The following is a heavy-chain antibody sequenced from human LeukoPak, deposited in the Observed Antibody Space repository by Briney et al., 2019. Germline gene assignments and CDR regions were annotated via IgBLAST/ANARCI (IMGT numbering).Heavy chain of an antibody. CDR1: GGSFSGYY. CDR2: INHSGST. J-gene: IGHJ4*02. Sequence: PSETLSLTCAVYGGSFSGYYWSWIRQPPGKGLEWIGEINHSGSTNYNPSLKSRVTISVDTSKNQFSLKLSSGTAADTAVYYCARGQSRFDYWGQGTLVTVSS. CDR3: ARGQSRFDY. V-gene: IGHV4-34*01. D-gene: IGHD6-6*01.